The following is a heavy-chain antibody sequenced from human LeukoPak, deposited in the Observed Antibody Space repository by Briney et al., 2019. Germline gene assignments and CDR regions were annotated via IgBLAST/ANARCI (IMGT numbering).Heavy chain of an antibody. V-gene: IGHV4-39*07. CDR2: IYYSGST. J-gene: IGHJ4*02. D-gene: IGHD5-24*01. CDR1: GGSISSSSYY. Sequence: SETLSLTCTVSGGSISSSSYYWGWIRQPPGKGLEWIGSIYYSGSTYYNPSLKSRVTISVDTSKNQFSLELSSVTAADTAVYYCARVSGGYNFNWGQGTLVTVSS. CDR3: ARVSGGYNFN.